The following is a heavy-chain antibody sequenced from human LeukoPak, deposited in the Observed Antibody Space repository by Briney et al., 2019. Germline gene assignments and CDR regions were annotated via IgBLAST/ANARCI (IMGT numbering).Heavy chain of an antibody. D-gene: IGHD3-9*01. Sequence: PSDTLSLTCSLSGGSISSSSYYWAWIRQPPGKGLEWIGSIYYSGTTYTNPALMSRVIISVDTSTNRFSLRMSSVTAAAPTCNHCAPKMTYSELTGHYLVDAFDVCAQGILVTVSS. J-gene: IGHJ3*01. CDR3: APKMTYSELTGHYLVDAFDV. CDR1: GGSISSSSYY. CDR2: IYYSGTT. V-gene: IGHV4-39*01.